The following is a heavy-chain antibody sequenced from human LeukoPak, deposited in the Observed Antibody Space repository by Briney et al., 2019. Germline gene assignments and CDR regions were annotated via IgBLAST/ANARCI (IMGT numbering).Heavy chain of an antibody. J-gene: IGHJ5*02. V-gene: IGHV3-53*01. CDR2: IYAGDST. Sequence: PGGSLRLSCTASGFTVSSSYISWVRQAPGKGLEWVSVIYAGDSTYYADSVKGRFIISRDNSKNTVYLQMDSLRAEDTAVYYCARSYTHYDFWSGYTYQSYFDPWGQGTLVTVSS. D-gene: IGHD3-3*01. CDR1: GFTVSSSY. CDR3: ARSYTHYDFWSGYTYQSYFDP.